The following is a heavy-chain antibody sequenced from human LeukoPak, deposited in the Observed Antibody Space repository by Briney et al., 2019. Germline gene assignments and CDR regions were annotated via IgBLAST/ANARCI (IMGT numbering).Heavy chain of an antibody. CDR1: GFTFDDYG. Sequence: GGSLRLSCAASGFTFDDYGMRWVRQAPGKGLEWVSGINWNGGSTGYADSVKGRFTISRDNAKNSLYLQMNSLRAEDTALYHCARDRTGYYYDSSGPLDAFDIWGQGTMVTVSS. CDR2: INWNGGST. CDR3: ARDRTGYYYDSSGPLDAFDI. D-gene: IGHD3-22*01. J-gene: IGHJ3*02. V-gene: IGHV3-20*01.